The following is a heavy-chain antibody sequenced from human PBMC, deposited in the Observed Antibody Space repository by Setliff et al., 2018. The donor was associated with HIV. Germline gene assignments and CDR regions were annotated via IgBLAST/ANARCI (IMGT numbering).Heavy chain of an antibody. CDR1: GGSISSSSYY. V-gene: IGHV4-39*01. J-gene: IGHJ5*02. Sequence: SETLSLTCTVSGGSISSSSYYWGWIRQPPEKGLEWIGSIDYSGSSYSNPSLKSRVTISVDTSKNQFSLKLSSVTAADTAVYYCARQVAGTSLNWFDPWGQGTLVTVSS. CDR3: ARQVAGTSLNWFDP. CDR2: IDYSGSS. D-gene: IGHD6-13*01.